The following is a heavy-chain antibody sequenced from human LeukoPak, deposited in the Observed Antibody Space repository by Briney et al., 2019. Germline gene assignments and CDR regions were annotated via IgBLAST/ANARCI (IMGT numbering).Heavy chain of an antibody. Sequence: SGPTLVKPTQTLTLTCTFSGFSLSTNAVVLGWVRQPPGKALEWLAFIYGNDDKRYSPSLESRLTITKDTSKNQVVLTVTDMDYVDTATYYCVHRTRVTSVDHWGQGTLVTVSP. CDR2: IYGNDDK. CDR1: GFSLSTNAVV. D-gene: IGHD4-17*01. J-gene: IGHJ4*02. CDR3: VHRTRVTSVDH. V-gene: IGHV2-5*01.